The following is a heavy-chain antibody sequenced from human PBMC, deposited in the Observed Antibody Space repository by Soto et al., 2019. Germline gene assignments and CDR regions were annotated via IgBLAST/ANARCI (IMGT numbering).Heavy chain of an antibody. D-gene: IGHD2-15*01. Sequence: GGSLRLSCTASGFTFSSFSISWVRQAPWKGLEWVSTISGSGVSTYYADSVKGRFTISRDSSKNTLYLQMNSLRAEDTAVYYCAKPLGYCSGGSCASVDHWGQGTLVTVSS. J-gene: IGHJ4*02. CDR3: AKPLGYCSGGSCASVDH. V-gene: IGHV3-23*01. CDR1: GFTFSSFS. CDR2: ISGSGVST.